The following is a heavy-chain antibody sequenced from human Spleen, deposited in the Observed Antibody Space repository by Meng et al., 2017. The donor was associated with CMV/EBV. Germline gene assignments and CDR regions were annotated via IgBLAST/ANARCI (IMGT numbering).Heavy chain of an antibody. CDR2: ISDYNGNT. D-gene: IGHD3-22*01. CDR1: FTSDG. J-gene: IGHJ4*02. V-gene: IGHV1-18*01. Sequence: FTSDGISWVRQAPGQGLEWMGWISDYNGNTNYAQKLQGRVTMTTDTSTSKAYRELRSLRSDDTAVYYCARGGVGKYYDSSGYLFDYWGQGTLVTVSS. CDR3: ARGGVGKYYDSSGYLFDY.